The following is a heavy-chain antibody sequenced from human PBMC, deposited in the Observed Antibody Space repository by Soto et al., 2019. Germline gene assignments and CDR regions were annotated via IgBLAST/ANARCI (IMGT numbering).Heavy chain of an antibody. CDR1: GGTFSSYA. V-gene: IGHV1-69*12. CDR2: IIPIFGTA. Sequence: QVQLVQSGAEVKKPGSSVKVSCKASGGTFSSYAISWVRQAPGQGLEWMGGIIPIFGTANYAQKFQGRVTITADESTRTAYMELSSLRSEDTAVYYCARDWVDTGRLPALGYYYYYAMDVWGQGTTVTVSS. D-gene: IGHD5-18*01. CDR3: ARDWVDTGRLPALGYYYYYAMDV. J-gene: IGHJ6*02.